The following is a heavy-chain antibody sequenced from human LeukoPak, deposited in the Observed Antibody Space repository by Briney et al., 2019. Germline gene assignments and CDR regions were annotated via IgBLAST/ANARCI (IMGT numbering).Heavy chain of an antibody. CDR3: ARGKGFVGHFDY. CDR1: GDTFSRNA. Sequence: TSVKASCKASGDTFSRNAISWVRQAPGQGPEWMGRIIPILGTAEYAEKFQGRVTITADKTTTTAYMELSSLKSEDTALYYCARGKGFVGHFDYWGQGTLVTVSS. V-gene: IGHV1-69*04. J-gene: IGHJ4*02. CDR2: IIPILGTA. D-gene: IGHD3-3*01.